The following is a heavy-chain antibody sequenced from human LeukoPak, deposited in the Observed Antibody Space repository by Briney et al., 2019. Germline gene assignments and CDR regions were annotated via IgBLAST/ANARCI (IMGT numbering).Heavy chain of an antibody. J-gene: IGHJ4*02. CDR3: ARGPCGYHNA. D-gene: IGHD5-12*01. V-gene: IGHV3-66*01. CDR2: IYSGGST. Sequence: GGSLRLSCAASEFSVGSNYMTWARQAPGRGLEWVSLIYSGGSTSSADLVKGSFTISHYKHTLYLQMNSLRAEDTGVYYCARGPCGYHNAGGEGTLVTVSS. CDR1: EFSVGSNY.